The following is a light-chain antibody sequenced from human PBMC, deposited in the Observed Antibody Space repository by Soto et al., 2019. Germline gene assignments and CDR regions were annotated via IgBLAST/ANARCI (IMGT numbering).Light chain of an antibody. CDR1: QSIGSH. CDR3: QQSYNTPN. Sequence: IQMTQSPSSLSASVGDRVSITCRASQSIGSHFNWYLQKPGRAPKLLIYGASNLQSGVPSRFSGSGSGTGFTLTISSLQPEDFATYYCQQSYNTPNFGQGTRLEIK. V-gene: IGKV1-39*01. CDR2: GAS. J-gene: IGKJ5*01.